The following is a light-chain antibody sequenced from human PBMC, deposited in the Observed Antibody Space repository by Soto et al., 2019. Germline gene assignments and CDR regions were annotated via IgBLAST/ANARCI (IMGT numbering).Light chain of an antibody. CDR2: LVS. J-gene: IGKJ5*01. Sequence: DIVLTQSPLSLTVTPGESASISCTSSESLLHRNGNTLLDWYLQKPGQSPQLLIYLVSRRAPGVPDRFSGSGSGTDFTLKISRVEAEDVGVYYCMHALQTPITFGQGTRLEIK. CDR3: MHALQTPIT. V-gene: IGKV2-28*01. CDR1: ESLLHRNGNTL.